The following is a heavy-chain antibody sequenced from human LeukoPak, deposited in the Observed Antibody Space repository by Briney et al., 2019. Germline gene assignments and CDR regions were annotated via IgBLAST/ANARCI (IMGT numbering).Heavy chain of an antibody. J-gene: IGHJ6*03. V-gene: IGHV7-4-1*02. Sequence: ASVKVSCKASGYTFTNYAINWVRQAPGQGLEWMGWINTNTGNPTYAQGFTGRFIFSLDTSVSTAYLQITSLKAEDTAVYYCARSGGSGSHYARFYYYYMDVWGKGTTVTVSS. D-gene: IGHD3-10*01. CDR2: INTNTGNP. CDR3: ARSGGSGSHYARFYYYYMDV. CDR1: GYTFTNYA.